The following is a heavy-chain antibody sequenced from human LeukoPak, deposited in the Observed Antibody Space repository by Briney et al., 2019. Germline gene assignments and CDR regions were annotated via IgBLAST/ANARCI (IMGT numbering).Heavy chain of an antibody. D-gene: IGHD4-11*01. CDR3: ATTQSSLYYYYYYMDV. V-gene: IGHV3-30-3*01. CDR2: ISYDGSNE. J-gene: IGHJ6*03. CDR1: GFTFSRYA. Sequence: GGSLRLSCAASGFTFSRYAMHWVRQAPGKGLEWVAVISYDGSNEYYADSVKGRFTISRDNSRNTLYLQMNSLRAEDTAVYYCATTQSSLYYYYYYMDVWGKGTTVTVSS.